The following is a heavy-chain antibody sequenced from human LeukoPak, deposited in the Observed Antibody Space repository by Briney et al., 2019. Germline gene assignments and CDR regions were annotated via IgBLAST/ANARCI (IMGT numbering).Heavy chain of an antibody. Sequence: GGSLRLSCAASGFTFSSYAMSWVRQAPGKGLEWVSAISGSGGSTYYADYVKGRFTISRDNSKNTLYLQMNSLRAEDTAVYYCARAYYDSSGYGTVWGQGTLVTVSS. CDR2: ISGSGGST. D-gene: IGHD3-22*01. J-gene: IGHJ4*02. V-gene: IGHV3-23*01. CDR1: GFTFSSYA. CDR3: ARAYYDSSGYGTV.